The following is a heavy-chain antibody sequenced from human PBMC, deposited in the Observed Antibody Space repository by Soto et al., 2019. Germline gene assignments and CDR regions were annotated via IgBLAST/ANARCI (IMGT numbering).Heavy chain of an antibody. V-gene: IGHV4-59*01. Sequence: QVQLQESGPGLVKPSETLSLTCTVSGGSISSYYWSWIRQPPGKGLEWIGYIYYSGSTNYNPSLKSPVTLAVDKSKSQFALKLSSVTAAYTAVYYCVVGVYDSPQYYGMDVWGQGTTVTVSS. J-gene: IGHJ6*02. CDR2: IYYSGST. CDR3: VVGVYDSPQYYGMDV. CDR1: GGSISSYY. D-gene: IGHD3-3*01.